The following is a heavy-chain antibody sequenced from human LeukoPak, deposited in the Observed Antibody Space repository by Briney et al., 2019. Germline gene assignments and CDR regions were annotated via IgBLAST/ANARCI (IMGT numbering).Heavy chain of an antibody. Sequence: GGSLRLSCAASGFTFSSYSMNWVRQAPGKGLEWVSHISSSSTIYYADSVKGRFTISRDNAKNSLYLQMNSLRAEDTAVYYCARVALDIVVVPVTENYYYYHMDVWGKGTTVTVSS. D-gene: IGHD2-2*03. J-gene: IGHJ6*03. V-gene: IGHV3-48*04. CDR1: GFTFSSYS. CDR2: ISSSSTI. CDR3: ARVALDIVVVPVTENYYYYHMDV.